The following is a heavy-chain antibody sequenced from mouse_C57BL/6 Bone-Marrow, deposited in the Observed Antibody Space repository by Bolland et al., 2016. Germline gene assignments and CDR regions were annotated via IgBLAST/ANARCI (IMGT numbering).Heavy chain of an antibody. J-gene: IGHJ3*01. Sequence: SGSTNYNEKFKSKATLTVDTSSSTAYMQLSSLTSEDSAVYYCAYYYGSSYDYWGQGTLV. CDR2: SGST. V-gene: IGHV1-55*01. D-gene: IGHD1-1*01. CDR3: AYYYGSSYDY.